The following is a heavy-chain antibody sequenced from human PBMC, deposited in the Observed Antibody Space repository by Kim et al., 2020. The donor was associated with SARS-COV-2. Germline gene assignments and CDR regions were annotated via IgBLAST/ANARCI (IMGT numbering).Heavy chain of an antibody. J-gene: IGHJ6*02. CDR3: ARALYDYVWGSYPQPPSRGMDV. D-gene: IGHD3-16*02. CDR1: GFTFSSYG. V-gene: IGHV3-33*01. CDR2: IWYDGSNK. Sequence: GGSLRLSCAASGFTFSSYGMHWVRQAPGKGLEWVAVIWYDGSNKYYADSVKGRFTISRDNSKNTLYLQMNSLRAEDTAVYYCARALYDYVWGSYPQPPSRGMDVWGQGTTVTVSS.